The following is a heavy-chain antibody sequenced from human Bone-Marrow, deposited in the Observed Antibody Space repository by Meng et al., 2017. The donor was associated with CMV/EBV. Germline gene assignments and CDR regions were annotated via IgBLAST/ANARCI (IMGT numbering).Heavy chain of an antibody. CDR1: GYTFTSYG. Sequence: ASVKVSCKASGYTFTSYGISWVRQAPGQGLEWMGGFDPEDGETIYAQKFQGRVTMTEDTSTDTAYMELSSLRSEDTAVYYCATSFVTTEYYYGMAVWGPGPTVTGSS. V-gene: IGHV1-24*01. J-gene: IGHJ6*01. CDR3: ATSFVTTEYYYGMAV. CDR2: FDPEDGET. D-gene: IGHD4-11*01.